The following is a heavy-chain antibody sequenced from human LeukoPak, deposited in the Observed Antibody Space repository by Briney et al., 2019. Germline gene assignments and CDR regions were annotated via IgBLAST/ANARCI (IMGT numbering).Heavy chain of an antibody. J-gene: IGHJ4*02. D-gene: IGHD3-10*01. CDR3: ARGLIDYGSGSYYNSPAY. CDR2: INHSGST. CDR1: GGSFSGYY. Sequence: SETLSLTCAVYGGSFSGYYWSWIRQPPGKGLEWIGEINHSGSTNYNPSLKSRVTISVDTSKNQFSLKLSSVTAADTAVYYCARGLIDYGSGSYYNSPAYWGQGTLVTVSS. V-gene: IGHV4-34*01.